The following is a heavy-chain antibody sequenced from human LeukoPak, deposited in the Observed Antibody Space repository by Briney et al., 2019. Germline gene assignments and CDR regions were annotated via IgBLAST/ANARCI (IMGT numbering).Heavy chain of an antibody. D-gene: IGHD1-14*01. J-gene: IGHJ4*02. CDR3: SCGTQRFDC. CDR2: ISGSGYST. CDR1: GITFSSYG. Sequence: SGGSLRLSCAASGITFSSYGMSWVRQAPGKGLEWVSGISGSGYSTYYADSVKGRFTISRDSSMHTLYLQMNSLRAEDTAIYYCSCGTQRFDCWGQGTLVTVSS. V-gene: IGHV3-23*01.